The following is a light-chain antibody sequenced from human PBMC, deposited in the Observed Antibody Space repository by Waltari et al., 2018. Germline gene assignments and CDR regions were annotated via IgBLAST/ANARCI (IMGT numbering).Light chain of an antibody. CDR1: QSISDS. CDR2: AAS. V-gene: IGKV1-39*01. J-gene: IGKJ4*01. CDR3: QQSYNDPLT. Sequence: DIQMTQSPSSLSASVGDRVTINCRASQSISDSLNWYQQKSGKAPKLLIYAASTLQSGVPSRFSGSGYGTYFTLTISRLQREDFATYYCQQSYNDPLTFGGGTKMEIK.